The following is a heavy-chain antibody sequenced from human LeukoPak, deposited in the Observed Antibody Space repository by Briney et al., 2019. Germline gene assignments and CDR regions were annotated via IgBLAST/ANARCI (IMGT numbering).Heavy chain of an antibody. CDR2: ISYGGSNK. Sequence: GGSLRLSCAASGFTFNTYYMTWVRQAPGKGLEWVAVISYGGSNKYYADSVKGRFTISRDNSKNTLYLQMNSLRAEDTAVYYCAKDLIRHIVVVTAGLFDYWGQGTLVTVSS. CDR1: GFTFNTYY. D-gene: IGHD2-21*02. J-gene: IGHJ4*02. CDR3: AKDLIRHIVVVTAGLFDY. V-gene: IGHV3-30*18.